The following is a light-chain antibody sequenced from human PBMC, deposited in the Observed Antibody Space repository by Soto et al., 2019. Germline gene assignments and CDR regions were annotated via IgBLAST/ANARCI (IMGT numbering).Light chain of an antibody. V-gene: IGLV1-44*01. CDR1: SSNIGSNT. J-gene: IGLJ2*01. CDR3: AAWDDSLNGPL. Sequence: QAVVTQPPSASGTPGQRVTISCSGSSSNIGSNTVNWYQQLPGTAPKLLIYSNNQRPSGVPDRFSGSKSGTSASLAISGLQSEDGADYYCAAWDDSLNGPLFGGGTKLTVL. CDR2: SNN.